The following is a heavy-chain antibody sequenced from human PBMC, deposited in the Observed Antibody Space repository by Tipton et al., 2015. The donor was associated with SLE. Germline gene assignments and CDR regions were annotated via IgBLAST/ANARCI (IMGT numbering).Heavy chain of an antibody. CDR3: ARRGVAVADCFDY. V-gene: IGHV4-39*01. CDR1: GGSISSSANY. Sequence: TLSLTCTVSGGSISSSANYWSWIRQPPGKGLEWIGRIYTSGSTNYNPSLKSRVTISVDTSKNQFSLKLSSVTATDTAVYYCARRGVAVADCFDYWGQGTLVTVSS. J-gene: IGHJ4*02. D-gene: IGHD6-19*01. CDR2: IYTSGST.